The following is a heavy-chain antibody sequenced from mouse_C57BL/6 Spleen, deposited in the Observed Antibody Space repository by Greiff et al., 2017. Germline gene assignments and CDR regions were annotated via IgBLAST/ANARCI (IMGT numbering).Heavy chain of an antibody. D-gene: IGHD4-1*01. J-gene: IGHJ4*01. CDR2: IYPRSGNT. Sequence: QVQLQQSGAELARPGASVKLSCKASGYTFTSYGISWVKQRTGQGLEWIGEIYPRSGNTYYNEKFKGKATLTADKSSSTAYMELRSLTSEDSAVYFCARTGTEYYAMDYWGQGTSVTVSS. CDR3: ARTGTEYYAMDY. CDR1: GYTFTSYG. V-gene: IGHV1-81*01.